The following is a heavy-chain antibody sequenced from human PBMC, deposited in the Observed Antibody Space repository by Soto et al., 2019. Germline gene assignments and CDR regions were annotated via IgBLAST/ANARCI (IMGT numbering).Heavy chain of an antibody. J-gene: IGHJ4*02. CDR3: AKDPTYDYGYFDS. Sequence: QAVGSLRLSCAASGFTFSSYAMNWVRQAPGKGLEWVSTIRTSVGDTYYAASVKGRFTISRDNSKSTVYLHLNSLRAEDTAIYYCAKDPTYDYGYFDSWGQGTLVTVSS. CDR2: IRTSVGDT. D-gene: IGHD4-17*01. CDR1: GFTFSSYA. V-gene: IGHV3-23*01.